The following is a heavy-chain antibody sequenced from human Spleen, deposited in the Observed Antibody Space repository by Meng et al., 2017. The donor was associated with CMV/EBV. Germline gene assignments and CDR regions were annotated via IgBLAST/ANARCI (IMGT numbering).Heavy chain of an antibody. D-gene: IGHD5-18*01. J-gene: IGHJ4*02. CDR3: ARDIKYSYGFDY. Sequence: GESLKISCAASGFNFSTYSMNWVRQAPGKGLECVSFISGSSRTIHYADSVKGRFTISRENAKNSLYLQMNSLRAEDTAVYYCARDIKYSYGFDYWGQGILVTVSS. CDR2: ISGSSRTI. CDR1: GFNFSTYS. V-gene: IGHV3-48*04.